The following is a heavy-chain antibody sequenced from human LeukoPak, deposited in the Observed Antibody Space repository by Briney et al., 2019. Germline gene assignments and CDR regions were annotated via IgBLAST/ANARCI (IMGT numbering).Heavy chain of an antibody. CDR3: VVLVETAMGFDY. D-gene: IGHD5-18*01. Sequence: ASVKVSCKASGYTFTGYYMHWVRQAPGQGLEWMGRINPNSGGTNYAQKFQGRVTMTRDTSISTAYMELSRLRSDDTAVYYCVVLVETAMGFDYWGQGTLVTVSS. CDR2: INPNSGGT. V-gene: IGHV1-2*06. J-gene: IGHJ4*02. CDR1: GYTFTGYY.